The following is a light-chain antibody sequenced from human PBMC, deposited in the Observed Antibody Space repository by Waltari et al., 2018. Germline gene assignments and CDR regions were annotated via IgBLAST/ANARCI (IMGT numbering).Light chain of an antibody. CDR2: GAS. V-gene: IGKV3-20*01. CDR1: QRVSSSW. J-gene: IGKJ3*01. Sequence: ELVLTQSPATLSLSPGEGATLSCRASQRVSSSWLAWYRQRPGQAPKLLIYGASNRAPGISDRFTGSGSGTDFTLTISRLEPEDFAVYYCQQHGSTCGTGTMVDIK. CDR3: QQHGST.